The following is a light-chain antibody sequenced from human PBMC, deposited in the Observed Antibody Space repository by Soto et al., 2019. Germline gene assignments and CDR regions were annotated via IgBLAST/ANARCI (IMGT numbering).Light chain of an antibody. V-gene: IGKV3D-15*01. Sequence: DIVMTQSPATLSVSPGERATLSCRASQSIRTDLAWYQQKSGQGPRLLIYDASTRATGIPARFSGSGSGTEFTLTISSLQSEDFSTYYCQQYHSYWTFGQGTKVE. J-gene: IGKJ1*01. CDR2: DAS. CDR3: QQYHSYWT. CDR1: QSIRTD.